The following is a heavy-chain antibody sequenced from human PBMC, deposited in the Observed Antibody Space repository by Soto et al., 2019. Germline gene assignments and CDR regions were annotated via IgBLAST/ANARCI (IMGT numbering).Heavy chain of an antibody. J-gene: IGHJ3*02. CDR3: SRGLGNAFHI. Sequence: SETLSLTCTVSGASVSAGSYYWSWIRQPPGKGLEYIGFIYYTGRTSYNPSLQSRVFMSVDTSKNQLSLNLTSVTAADTAVYYCSRGLGNAFHIWGQGTMVTVSS. V-gene: IGHV4-61*01. CDR2: IYYTGRT. D-gene: IGHD1-26*01. CDR1: GASVSAGSYY.